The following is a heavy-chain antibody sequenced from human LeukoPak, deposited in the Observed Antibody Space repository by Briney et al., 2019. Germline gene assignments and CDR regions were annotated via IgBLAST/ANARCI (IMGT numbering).Heavy chain of an antibody. D-gene: IGHD1-1*01. Sequence: SLRLSCAASGFTFSSYGMHWVRQAPGKGLEWVAVIWYDGSNKYYADSVKGRFTISRDNARNTLYLQMDSLRVEDTAVYYCVRETRIGSSGTQGWFDPWGQGTLVTVSS. V-gene: IGHV3-33*01. J-gene: IGHJ5*02. CDR2: IWYDGSNK. CDR1: GFTFSSYG. CDR3: VRETRIGSSGTQGWFDP.